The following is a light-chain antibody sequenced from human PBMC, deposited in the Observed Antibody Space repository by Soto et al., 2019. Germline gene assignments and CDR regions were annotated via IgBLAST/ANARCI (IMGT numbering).Light chain of an antibody. Sequence: VLTQSPGTLSLSPGESATLSCRASQTVSITYLTWYQQKPGQAPRLLIFGASQRATGITDRFSGSGSGRDFTLTISGLEPEDFAVYYCQQYGSSPLISFGQGTRLEIK. CDR3: QQYGSSPLIS. CDR1: QTVSITY. CDR2: GAS. J-gene: IGKJ5*01. V-gene: IGKV3-20*01.